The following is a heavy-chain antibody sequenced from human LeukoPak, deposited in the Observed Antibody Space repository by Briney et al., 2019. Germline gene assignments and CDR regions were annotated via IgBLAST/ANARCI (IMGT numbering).Heavy chain of an antibody. Sequence: SETLSLTCTVSGGSMSSFYWSWIRQPPGKGLEWIGYIYYSGSTNYNPSLNSRVTISVDTSKNQFSLRLSSVTPADTAVYYCARAPYYDSSGYYYWLDIWGQGTMVTVSS. J-gene: IGHJ3*02. D-gene: IGHD3-22*01. CDR2: IYYSGST. V-gene: IGHV4-59*01. CDR1: GGSMSSFY. CDR3: ARAPYYDSSGYYYWLDI.